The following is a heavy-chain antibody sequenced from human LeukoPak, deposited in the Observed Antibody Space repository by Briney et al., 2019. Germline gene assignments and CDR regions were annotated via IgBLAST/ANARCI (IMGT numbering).Heavy chain of an antibody. D-gene: IGHD3-22*01. J-gene: IGHJ3*02. CDR3: ARDSYYSFAFDI. Sequence: PGRSLRLSRAASGFTFSDYYMSWIRQAPGKGLEWVSDISSSGSTIYYTDPVKGRFTISRDNDKNSLYLEMNSLRAGDTAVYYCARDSYYSFAFDIWGQGTMVTVSS. V-gene: IGHV3-11*04. CDR2: ISSSGSTI. CDR1: GFTFSDYY.